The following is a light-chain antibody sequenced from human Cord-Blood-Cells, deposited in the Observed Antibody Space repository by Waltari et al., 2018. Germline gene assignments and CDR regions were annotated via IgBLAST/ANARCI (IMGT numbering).Light chain of an antibody. J-gene: IGKJ5*01. CDR2: DAS. V-gene: IGKV3-11*01. Sequence: ELVLTQSPATLPWSPGERAALSCRASQSVSSYLAWYHQKPGQAPRLLIYDASTRATGIPARFSGSGSGTDFTLTISSLEPEDFAVYYCQQRSNWPGFGQGTRLEIK. CDR1: QSVSSY. CDR3: QQRSNWPG.